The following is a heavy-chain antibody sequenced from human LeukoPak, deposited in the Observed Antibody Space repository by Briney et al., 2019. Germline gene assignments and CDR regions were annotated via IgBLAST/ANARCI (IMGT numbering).Heavy chain of an antibody. CDR2: IYYSGST. CDR3: ARGPLAAAGTLTYYYYGMDV. J-gene: IGHJ6*02. V-gene: IGHV4-39*07. CDR1: GGSISSSSYY. D-gene: IGHD6-13*01. Sequence: SETLSLTCTVSGGSISSSSYYWGWIRQPPGKGLEWIGSIYYSGSTNYNPSLKSRVTISVDTSKNQFSLKLSSVTAADTAVYYCARGPLAAAGTLTYYYYGMDVWGQGTTVTVSS.